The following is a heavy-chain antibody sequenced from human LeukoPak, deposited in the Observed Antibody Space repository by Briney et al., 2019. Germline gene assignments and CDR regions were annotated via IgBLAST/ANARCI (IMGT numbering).Heavy chain of an antibody. CDR3: GRKIAAAGHFDY. CDR2: IYYTGST. D-gene: IGHD6-13*01. CDR1: GGSISSYY. Sequence: SETLSLTCTVSGGSISSYYWSWIRQPPGKGLEWIGYIYYTGSTNYNPSLKSRVTMSVDTSKNQFSLRLSSVTALDTAVYYCGRKIAAAGHFDYWGQGTLVTVSS. V-gene: IGHV4-59*12. J-gene: IGHJ4*02.